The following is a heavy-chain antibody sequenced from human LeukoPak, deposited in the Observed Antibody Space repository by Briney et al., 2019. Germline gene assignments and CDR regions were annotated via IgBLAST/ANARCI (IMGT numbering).Heavy chain of an antibody. CDR3: ARTQIAAAGTGIRDAFDI. CDR2: IYYSGST. D-gene: IGHD6-13*01. V-gene: IGHV4-59*08. Sequence: KSSETLSLTCTVSGGSISTYYWSWIRQPPGKGLEWIGYIYYSGSTNYNPSLKSRVTISVDTSKNQFSLKLSSVTAADTAVYYCARTQIAAAGTGIRDAFDIWGQGTMVTVSS. CDR1: GGSISTYY. J-gene: IGHJ3*02.